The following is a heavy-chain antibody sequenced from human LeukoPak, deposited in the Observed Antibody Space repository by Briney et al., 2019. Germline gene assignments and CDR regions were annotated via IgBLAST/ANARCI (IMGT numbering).Heavy chain of an antibody. CDR3: ARSRYGDYDY. V-gene: IGHV4-39*07. J-gene: IGHJ4*02. CDR2: IYYSGST. D-gene: IGHD4-17*01. CDR1: GGSISSSSYY. Sequence: SETLSLTCTVSGGSISSSSYYWGWIRQPPGKGLEWIGSIYYSGSTYYNPSLKSRVTISVDKSKNQFSLKVSSVTAADTAVYYCARSRYGDYDYWGQGTLVTVSS.